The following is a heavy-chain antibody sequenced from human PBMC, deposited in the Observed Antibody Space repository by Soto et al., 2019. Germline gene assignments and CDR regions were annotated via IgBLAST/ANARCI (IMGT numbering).Heavy chain of an antibody. J-gene: IGHJ6*02. D-gene: IGHD3-16*01. CDR2: ISSSSSYI. Sequence: LRLSCAASGFTFSSYSMNWVRQAPGRGLEWVSSISSSSSYIYYADSVKGRFTISRDNAKNSLYLQMNSLRAEDTAVYYCARDMVGEHYYYYGMDVWGQGTTVTVSS. CDR3: ARDMVGEHYYYYGMDV. CDR1: GFTFSSYS. V-gene: IGHV3-21*01.